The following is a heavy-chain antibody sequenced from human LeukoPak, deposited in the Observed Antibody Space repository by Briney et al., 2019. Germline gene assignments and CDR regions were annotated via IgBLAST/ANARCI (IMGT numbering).Heavy chain of an antibody. CDR3: ARDSSRFGESEGWFDP. V-gene: IGHV3-30-3*01. CDR1: GFTFSSYA. CDR2: ISYDGSNK. J-gene: IGHJ5*02. Sequence: GGSLRLSCAASGFTFSSYAMHWVRQAPGKGLEWVAVISYDGSNKYYADSVKGRFTISRDNSKNTLYLQMNSLRAEDTAVYYCARDSSRFGESEGWFDPWGQGTLVTVSS. D-gene: IGHD3-10*01.